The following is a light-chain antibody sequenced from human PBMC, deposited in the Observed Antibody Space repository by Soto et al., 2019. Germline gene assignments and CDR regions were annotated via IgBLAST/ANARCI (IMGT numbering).Light chain of an antibody. CDR2: AAS. J-gene: IGKJ5*01. Sequence: DIQMPQSPSSLSASVGDRVTITCRASESISRHLNWYQQKPGKAPNLLIYAASSLQNGVPSRFSGSGSGTDFTLTISNLQPEDFATYYCQQSYSTLSITFGQGTRLEIK. V-gene: IGKV1-39*01. CDR1: ESISRH. CDR3: QQSYSTLSIT.